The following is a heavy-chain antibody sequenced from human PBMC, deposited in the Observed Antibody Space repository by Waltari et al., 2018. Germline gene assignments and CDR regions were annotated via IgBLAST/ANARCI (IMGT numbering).Heavy chain of an antibody. J-gene: IGHJ4*02. CDR2: IKEDGSEN. D-gene: IGHD6-25*01. CDR1: GFSFRDYW. Sequence: DVRLVESGGGLVQPGGSLRLSCAASGFSFRDYWMSWVRQAPGKGLEGVANIKEDGSENDYVDSVKGRFTISRDNVKNTLYLHVTRLRAEDTAVYYCARRYSSASYYFDYWGQGSQVIVSS. CDR3: ARRYSSASYYFDY. V-gene: IGHV3-7*02.